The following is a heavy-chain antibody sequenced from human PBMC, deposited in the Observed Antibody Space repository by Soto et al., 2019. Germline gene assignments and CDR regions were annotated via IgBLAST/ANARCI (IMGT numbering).Heavy chain of an antibody. Sequence: GGSLRLSCAASGFTFSGSAMHWVRKASRPGLEWVGRIRSKYNSYATAQVASVKGRFTISRDHSQSTAYPQITAVNSEETAVYCCTTYSSSWYLWGQGTLVTVSS. D-gene: IGHD6-13*01. CDR3: TTYSSSWYL. J-gene: IGHJ4*03. CDR1: GFTFSGSA. CDR2: IRSKYNSYAT. V-gene: IGHV3-73*01.